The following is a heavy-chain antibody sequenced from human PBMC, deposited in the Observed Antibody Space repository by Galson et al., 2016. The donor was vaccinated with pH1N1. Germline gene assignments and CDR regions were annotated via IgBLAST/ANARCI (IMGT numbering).Heavy chain of an antibody. CDR3: ARAIGSRSAY. V-gene: IGHV3-7*01. Sequence: SLRLSCAASGFTFSNYWMHWVRQVPGKGLEWVANIKEDGSETYYVDAVRGRSTISRDNAKNSLYLQMNSLRDEDTALYYCARAIGSRSAYWGQGTLVTVSS. CDR2: IKEDGSET. D-gene: IGHD3-16*02. CDR1: GFTFSNYW. J-gene: IGHJ4*02.